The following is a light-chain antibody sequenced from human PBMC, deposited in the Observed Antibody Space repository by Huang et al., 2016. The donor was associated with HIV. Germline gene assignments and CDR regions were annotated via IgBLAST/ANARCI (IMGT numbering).Light chain of an antibody. CDR2: SAS. CDR3: QQANSFLPLT. V-gene: IGKV1-12*01. Sequence: DIQMTQSPSSVSASIGDRVTITCRASQVINTWLAWYQQKPGTAPKLLIYSASTLQSGVPSRFSGSGSGTEFTLTISSLQPEDFATYYCQQANSFLPLTFGGGTKVEIK. J-gene: IGKJ4*01. CDR1: QVINTW.